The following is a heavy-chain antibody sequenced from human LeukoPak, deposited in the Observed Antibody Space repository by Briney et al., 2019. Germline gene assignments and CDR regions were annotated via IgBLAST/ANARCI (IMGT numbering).Heavy chain of an antibody. D-gene: IGHD6-13*01. CDR2: INPNSGGT. CDR3: ARGYMYSSSWYYFDY. Sequence: ASVKVSCKASGYTFTGYYMHWVRQAPGQGLEWMGWINPNSGGTNYAQKFQGRVTMTRDTSTSTVYMELSSLRSEDTAVYYCARGYMYSSSWYYFDYWGQGTLVTVSS. V-gene: IGHV1-2*02. J-gene: IGHJ4*02. CDR1: GYTFTGYY.